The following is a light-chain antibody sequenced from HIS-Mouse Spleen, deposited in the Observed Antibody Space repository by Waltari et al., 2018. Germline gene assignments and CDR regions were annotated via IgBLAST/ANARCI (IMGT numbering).Light chain of an antibody. V-gene: IGLV2-14*01. CDR3: SSYTSSSTPV. CDR1: SSDVGGYNY. Sequence: QSITISCTGTSSDVGGYNYVSWYQQHPGKAPKLMIYEVSNRPSGVSNRFSGSKSGNTASLTISGLQAEDEADYYCSSYTSSSTPVFGGGTKLTVL. J-gene: IGLJ2*01. CDR2: EVS.